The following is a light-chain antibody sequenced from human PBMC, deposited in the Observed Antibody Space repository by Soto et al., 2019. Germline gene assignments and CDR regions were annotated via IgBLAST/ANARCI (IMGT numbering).Light chain of an antibody. CDR2: WAS. Sequence: DIVMTQSPDSLCVSCVQMGTMKFESIHSVLYSSNNKNYFAWYQQKPGQPPKLLISWASTRKSGVPDRFSGSGSGTDFTLTISSLQAEDVAVYYCQQHYSTPLSFGQGTRLEIK. CDR1: HSVLYSSNNKNY. V-gene: IGKV4-1*01. J-gene: IGKJ5*01. CDR3: QQHYSTPLS.